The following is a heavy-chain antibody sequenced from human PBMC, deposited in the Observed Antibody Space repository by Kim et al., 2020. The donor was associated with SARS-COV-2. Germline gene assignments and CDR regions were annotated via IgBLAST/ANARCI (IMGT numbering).Heavy chain of an antibody. Sequence: RVTISVDTSKNQFSLKLSSVTAADTAVYYCARDRRVPAAYDYYYYGMDVWGQGTTVTVSS. J-gene: IGHJ6*02. D-gene: IGHD2-2*01. V-gene: IGHV4-31*02. CDR3: ARDRRVPAAYDYYYYGMDV.